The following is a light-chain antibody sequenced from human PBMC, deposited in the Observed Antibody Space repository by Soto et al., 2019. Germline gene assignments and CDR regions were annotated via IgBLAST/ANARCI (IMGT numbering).Light chain of an antibody. CDR2: GAS. CDR1: QSVPNSY. J-gene: IGKJ1*01. Sequence: EIVLTQSPGTLYLSPGERATLSCRASQSVPNSYLAWYQQKPGQAPRLLFYGASYKATGIPVRFSGSGAGTDFTLTISRLEPEDFAVYYCQRYGTSTPFGQGTRVDIK. CDR3: QRYGTSTP. V-gene: IGKV3-20*01.